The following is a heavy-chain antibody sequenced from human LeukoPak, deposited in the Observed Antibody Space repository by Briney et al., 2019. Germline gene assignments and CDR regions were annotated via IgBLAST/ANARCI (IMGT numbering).Heavy chain of an antibody. CDR1: GFSFSRYE. V-gene: IGHV3-48*03. CDR3: ATIGAMGAFDI. J-gene: IGHJ3*02. Sequence: GGSLRLSCAASGFSFSRYEMNWVRQAPGKGLEWFSYISNSGGGIYYADSVKARFTISRDNAKNSLYLQVNSLRAEDTALYYCATIGAMGAFDIWGQGTMVTVSS. D-gene: IGHD2-2*01. CDR2: ISNSGGGI.